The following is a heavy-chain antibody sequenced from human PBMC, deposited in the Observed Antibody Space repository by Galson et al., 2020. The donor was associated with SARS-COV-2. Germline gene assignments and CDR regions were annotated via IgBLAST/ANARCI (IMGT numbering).Heavy chain of an antibody. V-gene: IGHV1-18*04. D-gene: IGHD2-15*01. CDR2: ISAYNGNT. J-gene: IGHJ6*02. CDR1: GYTFTSYG. Sequence: ASVKVSCKASGYTFTSYGISWVRQAPGQGLEWMGWISAYNGNTNYAQKLQDRVTMTTDTSTSTAYMELRSLRSDDTAVYYCARDRIVVVAAKISYYYYGMDVWGQGTTVTVSS. CDR3: ARDRIVVVAAKISYYYYGMDV.